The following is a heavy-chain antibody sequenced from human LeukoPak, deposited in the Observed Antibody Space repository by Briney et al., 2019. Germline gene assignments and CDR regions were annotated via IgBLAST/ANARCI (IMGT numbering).Heavy chain of an antibody. J-gene: IGHJ4*02. CDR2: IYYSGST. D-gene: IGHD1-26*01. V-gene: IGHV4-39*01. CDR1: GGSISSSSYY. Sequence: SETLSLTCTVSGGSISSSSYYWGWIRQPPGKGLEWIGSIYYSGSTYYNPSLKSRVTISVDTSKNQFSLKLSSVTAADTAVYYCARHSSGSYWAYYFDYWGQGTLVTVSS. CDR3: ARHSSGSYWAYYFDY.